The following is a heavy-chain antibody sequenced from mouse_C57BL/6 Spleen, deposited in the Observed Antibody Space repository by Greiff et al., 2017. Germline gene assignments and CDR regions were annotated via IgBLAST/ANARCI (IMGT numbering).Heavy chain of an antibody. J-gene: IGHJ1*03. V-gene: IGHV1-18*01. CDR2: INPNNGGT. CDR1: GYTFTDYN. D-gene: IGHD1-1*01. CDR3: ARQSSYEYFDV. Sequence: EVQLQQSGPELVKPGASVKIPCKASGYTFTDYNMDWVKQSHGKSLEWIGDINPNNGGTIYNQKFKGKATLTVDKSSSTAYMELRSLTSEDTAVYYCARQSSYEYFDVWGTGTTVTVSS.